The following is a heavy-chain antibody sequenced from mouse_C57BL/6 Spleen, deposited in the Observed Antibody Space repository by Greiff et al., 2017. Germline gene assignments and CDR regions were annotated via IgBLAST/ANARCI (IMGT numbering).Heavy chain of an antibody. D-gene: IGHD2-5*01. J-gene: IGHJ3*01. CDR1: GYTFTDYE. CDR3: TRDYSNPWFAY. Sequence: VQLQQSGAELVRPGASVTLSCKASGYTFTDYEMHWVKQTPVHGLEWIGAIDPETGGTAYNQKFKGTAILTADKSSSTAYMELRSLTSEDSAVYYCTRDYSNPWFAYWGQGNLVTVSA. V-gene: IGHV1-15*01. CDR2: IDPETGGT.